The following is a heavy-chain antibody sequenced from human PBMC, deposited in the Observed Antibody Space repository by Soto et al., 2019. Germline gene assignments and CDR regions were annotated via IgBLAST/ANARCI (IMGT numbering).Heavy chain of an antibody. D-gene: IGHD1-1*01. CDR2: INHSGST. Sequence: PAETLSLTCAVYGGSFSGYYWSWTRQPPGKGLEWIGEINHSGSTNYNPSLKSRVTISVDTSKNQFSLKLSSVTAADTAVYYCARGRRTGTTDYWGQGTLVTVSS. V-gene: IGHV4-34*01. CDR1: GGSFSGYY. J-gene: IGHJ4*02. CDR3: ARGRRTGTTDY.